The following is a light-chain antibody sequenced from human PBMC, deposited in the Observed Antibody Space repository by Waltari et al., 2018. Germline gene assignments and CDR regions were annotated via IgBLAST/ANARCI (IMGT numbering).Light chain of an antibody. CDR3: QQSYTPPFT. CDR1: QSISNF. V-gene: IGKV1-39*01. CDR2: ATS. J-gene: IGKJ5*01. Sequence: DIQMTQSPSSLSASVGDSVPMTCRASQSISNFLNWYQQKPGKAPNLLIYATSRLQGAVPSRFSGSRSGTEFTLTISSVQPEDFATYFCQQSYTPPFTFGQGTRLEIK.